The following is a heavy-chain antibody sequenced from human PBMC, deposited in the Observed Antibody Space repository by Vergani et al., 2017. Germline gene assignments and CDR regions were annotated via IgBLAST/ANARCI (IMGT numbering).Heavy chain of an antibody. CDR1: GYTFTSYA. Sequence: QVQLVQSGAEGKKPGASVKVSCKASGYTFTSYAMHWVRQAPGQRLEWMGWINAGNGNTKYSQKFQGRVTITRDTSASTAYMELSSLRSEDTAVYYCAREGFYDYVWGSYRLRGGYYFDYWGQGTLVTVSS. J-gene: IGHJ4*02. CDR2: INAGNGNT. CDR3: AREGFYDYVWGSYRLRGGYYFDY. D-gene: IGHD3-16*02. V-gene: IGHV1-3*01.